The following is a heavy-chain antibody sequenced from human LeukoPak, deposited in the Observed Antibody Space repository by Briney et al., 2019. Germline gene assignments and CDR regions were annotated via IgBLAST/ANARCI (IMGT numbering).Heavy chain of an antibody. J-gene: IGHJ6*02. Sequence: GGSLRLSCAASGFTFSSYGMHWVRQAPGKGLEWVAVIWYDGSNKYYADSVKGRFTISRDNSKNTLYLQMNSLRAEDTAVYYCARPELISYGDYGMDVWGQGTTVTVSS. CDR3: ARPELISYGDYGMDV. D-gene: IGHD4-17*01. V-gene: IGHV3-33*01. CDR1: GFTFSSYG. CDR2: IWYDGSNK.